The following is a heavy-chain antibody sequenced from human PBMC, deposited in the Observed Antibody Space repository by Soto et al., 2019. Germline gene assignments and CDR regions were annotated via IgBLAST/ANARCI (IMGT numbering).Heavy chain of an antibody. CDR1: GGSISSYY. CDR3: ARDHMLRGYSYGLATNWFDP. J-gene: IGHJ5*02. D-gene: IGHD5-18*01. CDR2: IYYSGST. Sequence: SETLSLTCTVSGGSISSYYWSWIRQPPGKGLEWIGYIYYSGSTNYNPSLKSRVTISVDTSKNQFSLKLSSVTAADTAVYYCARDHMLRGYSYGLATNWFDPWGQGALVTVS. V-gene: IGHV4-59*01.